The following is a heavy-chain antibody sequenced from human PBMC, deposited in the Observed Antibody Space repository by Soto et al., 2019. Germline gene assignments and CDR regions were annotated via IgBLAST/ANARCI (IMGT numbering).Heavy chain of an antibody. D-gene: IGHD5-12*01. CDR3: ARGVRGYSAYVPGY. CDR1: GGTFSTYT. J-gene: IGHJ4*02. V-gene: IGHV1-69*02. CDR2: IIPIIGII. Sequence: SVKVSCKASGGTFSTYTITWVRQAPGQGLEWMGRIIPIIGIINYAQKFQGRVTISADKFTGTAYMELTGLRSDDTAVYYCARGVRGYSAYVPGYWGQGTLVTSPQ.